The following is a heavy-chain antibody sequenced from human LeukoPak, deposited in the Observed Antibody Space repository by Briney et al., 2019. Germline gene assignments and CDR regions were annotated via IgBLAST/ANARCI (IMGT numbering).Heavy chain of an antibody. D-gene: IGHD3-10*01. CDR3: ARVLPVWIDYYGSRSFAFDI. CDR1: GYTFTSYG. V-gene: IGHV1-18*01. Sequence: ASVKVSCKASGYTFTSYGISWVRQAPGQGLEWMGWISAYNGNTNYAQKLQGRVTMTTDTSTSTAYMELRSLRSDDTAVYYCARVLPVWIDYYGSRSFAFDIWGQGTMVTVSS. J-gene: IGHJ3*02. CDR2: ISAYNGNT.